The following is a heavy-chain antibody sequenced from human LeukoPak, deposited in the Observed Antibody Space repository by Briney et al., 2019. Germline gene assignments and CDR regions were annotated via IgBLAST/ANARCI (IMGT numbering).Heavy chain of an antibody. CDR2: ISSSSSYI. CDR1: GFTFSSYS. D-gene: IGHD3-22*01. CDR3: ATSDSSGYYLVLDY. J-gene: IGHJ4*02. V-gene: IGHV3-21*01. Sequence: GGSLRLSCAASGFTFSSYSMNWVRQAPGKGLEWVSSISSSSSYIYYADPVKGRFTISRDNAKNSLYLQMNSLRAEDTAVYYCATSDSSGYYLVLDYWGQGTLVTVSS.